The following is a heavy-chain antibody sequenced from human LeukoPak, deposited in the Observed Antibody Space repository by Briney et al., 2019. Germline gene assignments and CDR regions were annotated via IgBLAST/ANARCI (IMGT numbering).Heavy chain of an antibody. Sequence: PGGSLRLSCAASGFPFARYSMNWVRQAPGKGLEWVSSISSSSSNIYYADSVTGRFTISRDNAKNSLYLQMNSLRAEDTAVYYCVRAVEYYYDSSGYAVDYWGQGTLVTVSS. D-gene: IGHD3-22*01. V-gene: IGHV3-21*01. CDR1: GFPFARYS. CDR3: VRAVEYYYDSSGYAVDY. CDR2: ISSSSSNI. J-gene: IGHJ4*02.